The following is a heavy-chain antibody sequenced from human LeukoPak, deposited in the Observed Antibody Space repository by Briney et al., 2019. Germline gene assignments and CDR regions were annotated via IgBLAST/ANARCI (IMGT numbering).Heavy chain of an antibody. D-gene: IGHD2-2*01. V-gene: IGHV1-18*01. CDR1: GYTFTSYG. CDR3: ARHIVVVPAAVYYYYYGMDV. J-gene: IGHJ6*02. Sequence: ASVKVSCKASGYTFTSYGISWVRQVPGQGLEWMGWISAYNGNTNYAQKLQGRVTMTTDTSTSTAYMELRSLRSDDTAVYYCARHIVVVPAAVYYYYYGMDVWGQGTTVTVSS. CDR2: ISAYNGNT.